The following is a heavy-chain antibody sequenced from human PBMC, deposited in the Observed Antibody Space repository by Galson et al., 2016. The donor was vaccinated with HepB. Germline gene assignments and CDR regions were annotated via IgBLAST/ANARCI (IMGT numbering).Heavy chain of an antibody. J-gene: IGHJ6*02. CDR2: ISFEGNKQ. Sequence: SLRLSCADSGFTFSTYGMHWVRQAPGEGLEWVAAISFEGNKQHYADSVKGRFTVSRDNSKNTLYLQMNNLTPDDTAIYYCARGGGTSSYYYWGMDVWGQGTTVTISS. CDR3: ARGGGTSSYYYWGMDV. D-gene: IGHD1-14*01. CDR1: GFTFSTYG. V-gene: IGHV3-30*03.